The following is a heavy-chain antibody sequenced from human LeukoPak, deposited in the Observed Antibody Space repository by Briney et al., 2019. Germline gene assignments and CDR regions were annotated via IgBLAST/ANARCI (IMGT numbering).Heavy chain of an antibody. CDR2: INPYSGGT. CDR1: GYIFTGYY. D-gene: IGHD4-23*01. V-gene: IGHV1-2*02. Sequence: ASVKVSCKASGYIFTGYYMHWVRQAPGQGLEWMGWINPYSGGTNYAQRFQDRVTMSRDTSISTVYMELSSLRSDDTAVYYCARDGVTNADNWFDPWGQGTLVTVSS. J-gene: IGHJ5*02. CDR3: ARDGVTNADNWFDP.